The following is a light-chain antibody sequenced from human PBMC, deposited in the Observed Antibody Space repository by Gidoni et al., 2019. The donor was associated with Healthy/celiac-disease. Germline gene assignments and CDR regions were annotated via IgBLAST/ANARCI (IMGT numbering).Light chain of an antibody. CDR1: SSNVGSYNY. J-gene: IGLJ3*02. CDR2: DVS. Sequence: ALTQPASVSRPPAQSINTTCTGTSSNVGSYNYVSWYQQPPGKAPKLMIYDVSNPPSGVSNRFSGSESGNTASLTISGLQAEDEADYYCSSYTSSSPLVFGGGTKLTVL. V-gene: IGLV2-14*01. CDR3: SSYTSSSPLV.